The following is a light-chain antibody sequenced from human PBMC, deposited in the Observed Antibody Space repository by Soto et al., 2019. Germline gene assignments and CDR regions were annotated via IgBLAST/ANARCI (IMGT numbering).Light chain of an antibody. CDR3: QSYDSSLSGSV. CDR1: SSDVGGYEY. V-gene: IGLV2-8*01. J-gene: IGLJ3*02. Sequence: QSVLTQPPSASGSPGQSVTISCTGSSSDVGGYEYVSWYQQHPGKAPKLIIYEVIKRPSGVPDRFSGSKSGNTASLTVSGLQAEDEADYYCQSYDSSLSGSVFGGGTKLTVL. CDR2: EVI.